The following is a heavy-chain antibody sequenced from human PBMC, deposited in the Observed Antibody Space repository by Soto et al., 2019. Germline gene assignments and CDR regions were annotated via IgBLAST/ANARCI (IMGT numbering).Heavy chain of an antibody. Sequence: GASVKVSCKASGYTFHDYSISWVRQAPGQGLEWMGGIIPIFGTANYAQKFQGRVTITADESTSTAYMELSSLRSEDTAVYYCARDSRRSRDGYNSPDYWGQGTLVTVSS. CDR1: GYTFHDYS. CDR2: IIPIFGTA. CDR3: ARDSRRSRDGYNSPDY. V-gene: IGHV1-69*13. J-gene: IGHJ4*02. D-gene: IGHD5-12*01.